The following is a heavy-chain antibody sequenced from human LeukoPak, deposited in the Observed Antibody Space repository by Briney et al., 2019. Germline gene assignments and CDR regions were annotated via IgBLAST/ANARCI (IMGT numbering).Heavy chain of an antibody. D-gene: IGHD5-18*01. CDR1: GFTFSSNY. V-gene: IGHV3-66*02. CDR3: ARDPGYSYCSYYRMHV. J-gene: IGHJ6*02. CDR2: IYGGGSK. Sequence: PGGSLRLSCAVSGFTFSSNYMSWVRQAPRKGLEWVSGIYGGGSKNYQECVTGRFTISKDNSNNTLYLQMNNLRAEGTAVYYGARDPGYSYCSYYRMHVWGQETTVTVSS.